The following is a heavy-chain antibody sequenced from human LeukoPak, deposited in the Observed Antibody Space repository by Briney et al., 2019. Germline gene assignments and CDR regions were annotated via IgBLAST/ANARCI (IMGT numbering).Heavy chain of an antibody. Sequence: ASVKVSCKASGYTFTSYYMHWVRQAPGQGLEWMGIINPSGGSTSYAQKFQGRVTMTRDTSTSTVYMELSSLRSEDTAVYYCASDILTGYPSPDPEYFQHWGQGTLVTVSS. V-gene: IGHV1-46*01. J-gene: IGHJ1*01. D-gene: IGHD3-9*01. CDR3: ASDILTGYPSPDPEYFQH. CDR1: GYTFTSYY. CDR2: INPSGGST.